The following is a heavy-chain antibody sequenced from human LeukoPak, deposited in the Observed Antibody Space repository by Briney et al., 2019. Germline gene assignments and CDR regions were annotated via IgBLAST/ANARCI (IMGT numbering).Heavy chain of an antibody. CDR1: GFKSSIYA. J-gene: IGHJ4*02. CDR2: LSSDATNK. Sequence: GGSLRLSCAVSGFKSSIYAMHWVRQAPGKGLKWVAVLSSDATNKFHADSVKGRFTISRDNSKNSLYLQMNSLRAEDTAVYYCARDGGSFLDYWGQGTLVTVSS. D-gene: IGHD2-15*01. CDR3: ARDGGSFLDY. V-gene: IGHV3-30-3*01.